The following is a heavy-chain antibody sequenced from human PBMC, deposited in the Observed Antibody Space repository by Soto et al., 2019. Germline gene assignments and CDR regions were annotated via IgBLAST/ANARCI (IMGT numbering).Heavy chain of an antibody. CDR2: ISDSGGTV. CDR1: GFTFSSYE. D-gene: IGHD3-3*01. J-gene: IGHJ6*02. Sequence: GGALRLSSAASGFTFSSYEMNWVRQAPGQGLEWVSYISDSGGTVYYADSVKGRFTVSRDNAQNSVYLQMNSLRTEDTAVYYCARDLLHYDFWSGYSAYFYYGMDVWGPGTNVTVSS. CDR3: ARDLLHYDFWSGYSAYFYYGMDV. V-gene: IGHV3-48*03.